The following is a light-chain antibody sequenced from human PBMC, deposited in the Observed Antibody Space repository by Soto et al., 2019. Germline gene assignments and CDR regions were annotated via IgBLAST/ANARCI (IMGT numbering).Light chain of an antibody. Sequence: EIRMTQSPATLSVSPGDNATLSCRSSQNVSSHVVWYQQKHDQAPRLLISDSSTRAPGIPARFSGSGSGTEFTLTSRSLQSDDFAVYYCQQFGDWHSFGLGNKVEI. V-gene: IGKV3D-15*01. CDR1: QNVSSH. CDR3: QQFGDWHS. CDR2: DSS. J-gene: IGKJ1*01.